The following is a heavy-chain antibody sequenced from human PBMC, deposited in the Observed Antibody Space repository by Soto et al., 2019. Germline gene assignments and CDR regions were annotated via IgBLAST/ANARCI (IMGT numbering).Heavy chain of an antibody. V-gene: IGHV4-31*03. CDR2: IYYRGNT. CDR3: ARTSVFGFRDWFYP. D-gene: IGHD2-21*01. CDR1: GGSINSGGYH. J-gene: IGHJ5*02. Sequence: PSETLSLTCSVSGGSINSGGYHWTWIRQHPEKGLEWIGYIYYRGNTYYNPSLRSRLTISVDTSKNQFSLNLTSVTAADTAVYYCARTSVFGFRDWFYPWGQGTQVTVSS.